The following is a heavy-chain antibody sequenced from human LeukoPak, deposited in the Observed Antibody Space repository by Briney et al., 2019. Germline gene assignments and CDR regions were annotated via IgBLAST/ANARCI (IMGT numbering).Heavy chain of an antibody. CDR1: GYTLTELS. CDR3: AAVVGAGHPDAFDI. Sequence: ASVKVSCKVSGYTLTELSMHWVRQAPGKGLEGMGGFDPEDGETIYAQKFQGRVTMTEDTSTDTAYMELSSLRSEDTAVYYCAAVVGAGHPDAFDIWGQGTMVTVSS. V-gene: IGHV1-24*01. CDR2: FDPEDGET. D-gene: IGHD1-26*01. J-gene: IGHJ3*02.